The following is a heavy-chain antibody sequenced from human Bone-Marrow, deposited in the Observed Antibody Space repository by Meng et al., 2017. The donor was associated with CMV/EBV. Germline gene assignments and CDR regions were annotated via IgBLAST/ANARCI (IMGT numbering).Heavy chain of an antibody. CDR1: GFTFSSYA. Sequence: GESPKISCAASGFTFSSYAMHWVRQAPGKGLEWVAVISYDGSNKYYADSVKGRFTISRDNSKNSLYLQMNSLRAEDTAVYYCAREYSSSWRIYFDYWGQGTLVTVSS. CDR3: AREYSSSWRIYFDY. CDR2: ISYDGSNK. D-gene: IGHD6-13*01. J-gene: IGHJ4*02. V-gene: IGHV3-30*04.